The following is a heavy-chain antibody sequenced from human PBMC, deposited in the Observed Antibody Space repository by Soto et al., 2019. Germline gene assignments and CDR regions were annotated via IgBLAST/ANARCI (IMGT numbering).Heavy chain of an antibody. CDR3: ARVYASHITLFGVVVWNWFDP. D-gene: IGHD3-3*01. Sequence: QVQLQESGPGLVKPSQTLSLTCTVSGGSISSGGYYWSWIRQHPGKGLEWIGYIYYSGSTYYNPSLQSRVTTSVAASKNQFSLKLSSVTAADTAVYYCARVYASHITLFGVVVWNWFDPWGQGTLVTVSS. V-gene: IGHV4-31*03. CDR2: IYYSGST. CDR1: GGSISSGGYY. J-gene: IGHJ5*02.